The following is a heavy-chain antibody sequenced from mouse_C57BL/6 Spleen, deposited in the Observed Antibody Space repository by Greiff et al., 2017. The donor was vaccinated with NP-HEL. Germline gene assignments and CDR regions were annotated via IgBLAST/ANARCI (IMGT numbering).Heavy chain of an antibody. CDR3: ARGRDDYDFAY. Sequence: EVQLQESGPGLVKPSQSLSLTCSVTGYSITSGYYWNWIRQFPGNKLEWMGYISYDGSNNYNPSLKNRISITRDTSKNQFFLKLNSVTTEDTATYYCARGRDDYDFAYWGQGTLVTVSA. CDR1: GYSITSGYY. V-gene: IGHV3-6*01. J-gene: IGHJ3*01. D-gene: IGHD2-4*01. CDR2: ISYDGSN.